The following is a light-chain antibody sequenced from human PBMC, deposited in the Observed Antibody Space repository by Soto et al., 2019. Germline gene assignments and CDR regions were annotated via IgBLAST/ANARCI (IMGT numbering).Light chain of an antibody. CDR2: AAS. Sequence: EIVLTQSPGTLSLSPGERATLSCRASQSVSSTFLAWYQQKPGQAPRLLIYAASSRATGIPDRFSGSGSGTDFTLTISRLEPEDFAVYYCHQYSHFPRTFGQGTKVDIK. V-gene: IGKV3-20*01. CDR3: HQYSHFPRT. CDR1: QSVSSTF. J-gene: IGKJ1*01.